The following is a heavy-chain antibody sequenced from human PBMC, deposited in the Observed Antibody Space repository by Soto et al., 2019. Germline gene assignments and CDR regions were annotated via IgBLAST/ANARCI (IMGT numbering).Heavy chain of an antibody. CDR3: AKVSTTHTFGPLDP. V-gene: IGHV3-9*01. CDR2: ISWNSGSI. CDR1: GFTFDDYG. Sequence: EVQLVESGGGLVQPGRSVRLSCAASGFTFDDYGMHWVRQAPGKGLEWVSGISWNSGSIGYADSVKGRFIISRDNAKNSLYLQMNNLRPEDTAFYFCAKVSTTHTFGPLDPWGQGTLVNVSS. J-gene: IGHJ5*02. D-gene: IGHD1-1*01.